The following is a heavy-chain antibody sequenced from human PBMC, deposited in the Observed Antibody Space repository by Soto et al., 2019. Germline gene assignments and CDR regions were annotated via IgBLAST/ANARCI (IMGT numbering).Heavy chain of an antibody. CDR2: ISSSSSTI. J-gene: IGHJ6*02. CDR3: ARDWVPGYFDYYYYGMDV. Sequence: GGSLRLSCAASGFTFSSYSMNWVRQAPGKGLEWVSYISSSSSTIYYADSVKGRFTISRDNAKNSLYLQMNSLRDEDTAVYYCARDWVPGYFDYYYYGMDVWGQGTTVTVSS. D-gene: IGHD3-9*01. CDR1: GFTFSSYS. V-gene: IGHV3-48*02.